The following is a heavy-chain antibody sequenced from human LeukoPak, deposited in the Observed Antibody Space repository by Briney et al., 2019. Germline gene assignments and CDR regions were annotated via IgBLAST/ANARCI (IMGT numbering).Heavy chain of an antibody. J-gene: IGHJ4*02. D-gene: IGHD3-3*01. Sequence: GGSLRLSCAASGFTFSSYWMTWVRQAPGKGLEWVASIKQDGSGKHYVDSVKGRFTISRENAKNSLYLQMNSLRAEDTAVYYCARDSPYYDFWSGPASFDYWGQGTLVTVSS. CDR1: GFTFSSYW. V-gene: IGHV3-7*01. CDR3: ARDSPYYDFWSGPASFDY. CDR2: IKQDGSGK.